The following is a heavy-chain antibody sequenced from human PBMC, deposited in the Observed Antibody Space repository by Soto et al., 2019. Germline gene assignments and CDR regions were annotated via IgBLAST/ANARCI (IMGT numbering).Heavy chain of an antibody. CDR1: GFTFTSSA. CDR3: AAESASQWQAPYYYYYGMDV. CDR2: IVVGSGNT. V-gene: IGHV1-58*01. J-gene: IGHJ6*02. Sequence: ASVKVSCKASGFTFTSSAVQWVRQARGQRLEWIGWIVVGSGNTNYAQKFPERVTSTRDMSTSTAYMELSSLRSEDTAVYYCAAESASQWQAPYYYYYGMDVWGQGTTVTVSS. D-gene: IGHD6-19*01.